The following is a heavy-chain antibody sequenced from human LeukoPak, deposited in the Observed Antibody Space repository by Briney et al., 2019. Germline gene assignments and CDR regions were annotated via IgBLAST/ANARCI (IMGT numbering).Heavy chain of an antibody. CDR1: GGSISSYY. CDR2: IYTSGST. Sequence: PSETLSLTCTVSGGSISSYYWSWIRQPAGKGLEWIGRIYTSGSTNYNPSLKSRVTMSVDTSKNQFSLKLSSVTAADTAVYYCARDLEYCSSTSCYPDYWGQGTLVTVSS. J-gene: IGHJ4*02. V-gene: IGHV4-4*07. CDR3: ARDLEYCSSTSCYPDY. D-gene: IGHD2-2*01.